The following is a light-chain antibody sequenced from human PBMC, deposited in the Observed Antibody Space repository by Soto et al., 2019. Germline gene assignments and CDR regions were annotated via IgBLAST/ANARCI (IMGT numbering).Light chain of an antibody. V-gene: IGKV3-11*01. J-gene: IGKJ4*01. Sequence: EIVLTQSPATRSLSPGNIDTLSCRASQSVSGYLAWYHQKPGQAPRLLIYDASNRATGIPARFSGSGSGTDFTLTITSLEPEDFAVYYCQQRSNWPSTFGGGTKVEI. CDR1: QSVSGY. CDR2: DAS. CDR3: QQRSNWPST.